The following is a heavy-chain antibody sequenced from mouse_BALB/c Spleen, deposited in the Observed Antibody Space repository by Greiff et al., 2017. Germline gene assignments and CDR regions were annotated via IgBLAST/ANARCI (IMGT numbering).Heavy chain of an antibody. J-gene: IGHJ3*01. CDR3: ATYGNYGAWFAY. V-gene: IGHV1S56*01. Sequence: VQLQQSGPELVKPGASVKMSCKASGYTFTSYYIHWVKQRPGQGLEWIGWIYPGDGSTKYNEKFKGKTTLTADKSSSTAYMLLSSLTSEDSAIYFCATYGNYGAWFAYWGQGTLVTVSA. D-gene: IGHD2-1*01. CDR1: GYTFTSYY. CDR2: IYPGDGST.